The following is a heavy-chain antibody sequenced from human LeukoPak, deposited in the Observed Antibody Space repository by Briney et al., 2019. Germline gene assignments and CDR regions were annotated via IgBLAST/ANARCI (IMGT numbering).Heavy chain of an antibody. CDR1: GLTFSSYA. Sequence: GGSLRLSCAASGLTFSSYAMSWVRQAPGKGLEWVSAISGSGGSTYYADSVKGRFTISRDNSKNTLYLQMNSLRAEDTAVYYCAKPSYYDSSGSTSNYYYYGMDVWGQGTTVTVSS. CDR3: AKPSYYDSSGSTSNYYYYGMDV. D-gene: IGHD3-22*01. J-gene: IGHJ6*02. CDR2: ISGSGGST. V-gene: IGHV3-23*01.